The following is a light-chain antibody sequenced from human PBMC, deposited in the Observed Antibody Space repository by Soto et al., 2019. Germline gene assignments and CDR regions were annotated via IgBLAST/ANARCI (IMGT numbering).Light chain of an antibody. CDR3: SSYTSSSPYV. J-gene: IGLJ1*01. CDR1: SSDVGAYNY. Sequence: QSVLTQPASVSGFPGQSITISCTGTSSDVGAYNYVSWYQQHPGKAPKLMIYEVSNRPSGVSNRFSGSKSGNTASLTISGLQAEDEADYYCSSYTSSSPYVFGTGTKVTVL. CDR2: EVS. V-gene: IGLV2-14*01.